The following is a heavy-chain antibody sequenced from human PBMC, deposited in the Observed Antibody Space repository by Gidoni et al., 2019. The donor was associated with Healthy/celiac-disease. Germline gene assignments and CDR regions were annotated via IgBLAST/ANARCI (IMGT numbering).Heavy chain of an antibody. CDR1: GGSISSSSYY. Sequence: QLQLQESGPGLVKPSETLSLTCTVSGGSISSSSYYWGWIRQPPGKGLEWIGSIYYSGSTYYNPSLKSRVTISVDTSKNQFSLKLSSVTAADTAVYYCARRRRNCSSTSCYKDYFDYWGQGTLVTVSS. J-gene: IGHJ4*02. CDR3: ARRRRNCSSTSCYKDYFDY. D-gene: IGHD2-2*02. V-gene: IGHV4-39*01. CDR2: IYYSGST.